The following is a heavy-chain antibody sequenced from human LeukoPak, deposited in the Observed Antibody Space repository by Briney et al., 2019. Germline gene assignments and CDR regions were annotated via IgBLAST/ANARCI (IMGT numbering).Heavy chain of an antibody. CDR2: ISSSGSTI. Sequence: PGGSLRLSCAASGFTFSSYEMNWVRQAPGKGLEWVSYISSSGSTIYYADSVKGRFTISRDDAKNSLFLQMNSLRADDTAVYYCARGYRYGATFDYWGQGTLVTVSS. CDR3: ARGYRYGATFDY. D-gene: IGHD5-18*01. V-gene: IGHV3-48*03. CDR1: GFTFSSYE. J-gene: IGHJ4*02.